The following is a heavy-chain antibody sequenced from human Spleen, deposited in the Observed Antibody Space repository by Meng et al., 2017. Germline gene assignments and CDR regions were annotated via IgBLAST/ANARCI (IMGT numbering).Heavy chain of an antibody. CDR3: ARGGPIVLMVYASGYFDY. D-gene: IGHD2-8*01. J-gene: IGHJ4*02. CDR1: GGSFSGYY. CDR2: INHNGST. Sequence: SQTLSLTCAVYGGSFSGYYWSWIRQPPGKGPEWIGEINHNGSTNYNPSRKSRVTISVDTSKNQFSLKLSSVTAADTAVYYCARGGPIVLMVYASGYFDYWGQGTLVTVSS. V-gene: IGHV4-34*01.